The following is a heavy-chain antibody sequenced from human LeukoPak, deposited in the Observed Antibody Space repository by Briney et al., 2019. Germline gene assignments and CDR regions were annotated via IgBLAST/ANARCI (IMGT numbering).Heavy chain of an antibody. Sequence: PGGSLRLSCAASGFTFKSDWLNWVRQGPGKGLEWVANIKRDGSEKYYVDSVKGRFTISRDDARTSLYLQMNSLRVEDTGVYYCARGDPHADLWGQGTLVTVSS. CDR1: GFTFKSDW. V-gene: IGHV3-7*01. CDR2: IKRDGSEK. J-gene: IGHJ5*02. CDR3: ARGDPHADL.